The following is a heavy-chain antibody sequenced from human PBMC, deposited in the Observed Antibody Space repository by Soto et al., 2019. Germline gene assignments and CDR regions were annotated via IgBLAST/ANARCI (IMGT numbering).Heavy chain of an antibody. CDR3: ASATYYYGAGSGSWFDP. J-gene: IGHJ5*02. V-gene: IGHV3-11*06. D-gene: IGHD3-10*01. Sequence: QVQLVESGGGLVKPGGSLRLSCAASGFTFSDYYMSWIRQAPGKGLEWVSYISSSSSYTNYADSGKGRFTISSDNAKNSLYLQMNSLRAEDTAVYYCASATYYYGAGSGSWFDPWGQGTLVTVSS. CDR1: GFTFSDYY. CDR2: ISSSSSYT.